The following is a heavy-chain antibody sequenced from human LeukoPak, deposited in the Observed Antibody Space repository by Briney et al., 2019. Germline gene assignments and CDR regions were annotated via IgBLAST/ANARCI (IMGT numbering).Heavy chain of an antibody. CDR3: ARYSEEGYCTNGVCYNFDY. CDR2: IYYSGST. V-gene: IGHV4-39*07. CDR1: GGSISSSSYY. J-gene: IGHJ4*02. Sequence: SETLSLTCTVSGGSISSSSYYWGWIRQPPGKGLEWIGSIYYSGSTYYNPSLKSRVTISVDTSKNRFSLKLSSVTAADTAVYYCARYSEEGYCTNGVCYNFDYWGQGTLVTVSS. D-gene: IGHD2-8*01.